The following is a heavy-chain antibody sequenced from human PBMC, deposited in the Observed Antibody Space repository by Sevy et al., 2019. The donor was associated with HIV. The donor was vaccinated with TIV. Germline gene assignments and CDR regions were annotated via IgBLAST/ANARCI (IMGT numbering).Heavy chain of an antibody. J-gene: IGHJ6*02. CDR3: AAQWDTAMVYYYYYGMDV. Sequence: GGSLRLSCAASGFTFSDYYMSWIRQAPGKGLEWVSYISSSGSTIYYADSVKGRFTISRENAKNSLYLQMNSLRAEDTAVYYCAAQWDTAMVYYYYYGMDVWGQGTTVTVSS. CDR2: ISSSGSTI. D-gene: IGHD5-18*01. CDR1: GFTFSDYY. V-gene: IGHV3-11*01.